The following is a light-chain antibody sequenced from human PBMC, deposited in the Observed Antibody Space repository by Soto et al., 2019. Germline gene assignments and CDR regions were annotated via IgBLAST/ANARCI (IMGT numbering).Light chain of an antibody. CDR3: QSYDSSLSGYV. CDR1: SSNIGAGYE. J-gene: IGLJ1*01. CDR2: ENN. V-gene: IGLV1-40*01. Sequence: QSALTQPPSVSEAPGQRVTISCTGSSSNIGAGYEAHWYQQVPGTAPKLLIYENNNRPSGVPDRFSGSKSGTSASLAITRLQAEDEAEYYCQSYDSSLSGYVFGTGTKVTVL.